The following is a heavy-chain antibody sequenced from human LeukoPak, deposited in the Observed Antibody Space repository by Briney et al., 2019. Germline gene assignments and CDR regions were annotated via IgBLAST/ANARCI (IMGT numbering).Heavy chain of an antibody. CDR1: GYTFTGYY. CDR2: INPNSGGT. D-gene: IGHD3-10*01. J-gene: IGHJ4*02. V-gene: IGHV1-2*06. Sequence: GASVKVSCKASGYTFTGYYMHWVRQAPGQGLGWMGRINPNSGGTNYAQKFQGRVTMTRDTSISTAYMELSRLRSDDTAVYYCARGDTMVRGVIITPYPFDYWGQGTLVTVSS. CDR3: ARGDTMVRGVIITPYPFDY.